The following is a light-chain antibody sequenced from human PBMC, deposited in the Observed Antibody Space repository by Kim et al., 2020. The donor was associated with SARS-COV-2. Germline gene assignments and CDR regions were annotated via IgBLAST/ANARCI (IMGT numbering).Light chain of an antibody. CDR1: QNINTY. CDR3: QQSYTTPYT. Sequence: SASVGGRVTITCRASQNINTYLNWYQQKPGKAPKLLISGASSLQSGVPSRFSGSGSETDFTLSVSSLQPGDFATYFCQQSYTTPYTFGQGTKLEI. J-gene: IGKJ2*01. CDR2: GAS. V-gene: IGKV1-39*01.